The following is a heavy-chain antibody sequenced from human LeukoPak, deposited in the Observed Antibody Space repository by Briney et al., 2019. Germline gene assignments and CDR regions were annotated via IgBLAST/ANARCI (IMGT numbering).Heavy chain of an antibody. D-gene: IGHD3-16*01. CDR1: GFSFSSYA. V-gene: IGHV3-23*01. CDR3: AKWPEGAMDYFDY. CDR2: ISGDGTRT. J-gene: IGHJ4*02. Sequence: GGSLRLSCATSGFSFSSYAMTWARQAPVKGLEWVSAISGDGTRTYYADSVKGRFTISRDNSKNTLYLEMSSLRVEDTAIYYCAKWPEGAMDYFDYWGQGTLVTVSS.